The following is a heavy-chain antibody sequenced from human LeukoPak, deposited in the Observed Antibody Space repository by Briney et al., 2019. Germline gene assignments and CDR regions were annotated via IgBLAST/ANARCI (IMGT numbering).Heavy chain of an antibody. CDR2: IYSGGST. V-gene: IGHV3-53*01. D-gene: IGHD1-26*01. J-gene: IGHJ4*02. Sequence: GGSLRLSCAASGFTVSSNYMSWVRQAPGKGLEWVSVIYSGGSTYYADSVKGRFTISRDNSKNTLSLQMNSLRAEDTAVYYCASLKWELAYYFDYWGQGTLVTVSS. CDR3: ASLKWELAYYFDY. CDR1: GFTVSSNY.